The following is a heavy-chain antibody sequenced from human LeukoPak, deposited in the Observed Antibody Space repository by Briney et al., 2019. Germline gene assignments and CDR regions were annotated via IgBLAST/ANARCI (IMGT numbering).Heavy chain of an antibody. CDR2: INPSGGSN. CDR3: ARVGDSGSPFDY. J-gene: IGHJ4*02. Sequence: GASVKVSCKASGYTFTSYYMHWVRQAPGQGLEWMGIINPSGGSNSYAQKSHGRVTMTRETSTSTVYMEVSSLRSEDTAVYYCARVGDSGSPFDYRGQGTLVTVSS. V-gene: IGHV1-46*01. D-gene: IGHD3-10*01. CDR1: GYTFTSYY.